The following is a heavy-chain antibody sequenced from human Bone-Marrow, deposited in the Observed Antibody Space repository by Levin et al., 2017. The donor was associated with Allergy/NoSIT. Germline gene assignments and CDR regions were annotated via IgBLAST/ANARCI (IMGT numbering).Heavy chain of an antibody. V-gene: IGHV3-15*01. Sequence: GGSLRLSCAASGFTFSNAWMSWVRQAPGKGLEWVGRIKSKTDGGTTDYAAPVKGRFTISRDDSKNTLYLQMNSLKTEDTAVYYCTTNNNSTYCSSTSCYRYYYMDVWGKGTTVTVSS. CDR1: GFTFSNAW. D-gene: IGHD2-2*01. J-gene: IGHJ6*03. CDR2: IKSKTDGGTT. CDR3: TTNNNSTYCSSTSCYRYYYMDV.